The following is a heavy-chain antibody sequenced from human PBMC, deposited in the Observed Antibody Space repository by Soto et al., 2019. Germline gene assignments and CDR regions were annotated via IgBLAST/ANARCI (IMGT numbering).Heavy chain of an antibody. V-gene: IGHV1-3*01. CDR3: ARDGCSSTSCYTYYYYYYMDV. CDR1: GYTFTSYA. Sequence: ASVKVSCTASGYTFTSYAMHWVRQAPGQRLEWMGWINAGNGNTKYSQKFQGRVTITRDTSAGTAYMELSSLRSEDTAVYYCARDGCSSTSCYTYYYYYYMDVWGKGTTVTVS. J-gene: IGHJ6*03. D-gene: IGHD2-2*02. CDR2: INAGNGNT.